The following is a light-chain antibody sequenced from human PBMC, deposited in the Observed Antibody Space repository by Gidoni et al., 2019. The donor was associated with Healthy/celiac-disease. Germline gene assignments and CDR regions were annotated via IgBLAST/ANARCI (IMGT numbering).Light chain of an antibody. V-gene: IGKV4-1*01. CDR3: QQYYSTPRT. CDR2: WAS. Sequence: IVMTHSPDSLTVSLGERATINCKSSQSVLYSSNNKNYLAWYQQKPGQPPKLLIYWASTRESGVPDRCSGSGSGTDFTLTISSLQAEDVAVYYCQQYYSTPRTFGQGTKVEIK. J-gene: IGKJ1*01. CDR1: QSVLYSSNNKNY.